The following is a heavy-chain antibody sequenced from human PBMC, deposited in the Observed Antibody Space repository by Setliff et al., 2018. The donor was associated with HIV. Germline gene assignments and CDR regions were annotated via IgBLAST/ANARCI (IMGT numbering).Heavy chain of an antibody. CDR1: GGSISSHY. D-gene: IGHD5-18*01. V-gene: IGHV4-59*08. J-gene: IGHJ4*02. Sequence: SETLSLTCTVSGGSISSHYWSWIRQPPGKGLEWIGSIYHSGSTNYSPSLKSRVTISVDTSKNQFSLKLTSVTAADTAVYYCARTLRAAAMGYFDYWGQGTLVTVSS. CDR3: ARTLRAAAMGYFDY. CDR2: IYHSGST.